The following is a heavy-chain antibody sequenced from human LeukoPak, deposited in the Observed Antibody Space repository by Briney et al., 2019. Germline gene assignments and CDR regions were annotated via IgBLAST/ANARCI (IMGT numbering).Heavy chain of an antibody. CDR2: IKRDGSEK. J-gene: IGHJ4*02. Sequence: GGSLRLSCAGSGFTFSDYWMSWVRQAPGKGLEWVANIKRDGSEKYYVDSVKGRFTISRDNAKNSLYLQMNSLRAEDTAVYYCARDRGNDFNSYFFDYWGQGILVTVSS. CDR3: ARDRGNDFNSYFFDY. D-gene: IGHD2-21*02. V-gene: IGHV3-7*01. CDR1: GFTFSDYW.